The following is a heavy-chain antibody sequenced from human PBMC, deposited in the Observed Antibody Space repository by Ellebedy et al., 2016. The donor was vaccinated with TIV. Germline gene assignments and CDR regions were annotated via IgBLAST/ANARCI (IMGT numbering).Heavy chain of an antibody. D-gene: IGHD3-9*01. Sequence: SETLSLTXAVSGGSISSGGYSWSWIRQPPGKGLEWIGYIYYSGSTNYNPSLKSRVTISVDTSKNQFSLKLSSVTAADTAVYYCARDRTRLVGPGVYYYYGMDVWGQGTTVTVSS. CDR1: GGSISSGGYS. V-gene: IGHV4-61*08. J-gene: IGHJ6*02. CDR2: IYYSGST. CDR3: ARDRTRLVGPGVYYYYGMDV.